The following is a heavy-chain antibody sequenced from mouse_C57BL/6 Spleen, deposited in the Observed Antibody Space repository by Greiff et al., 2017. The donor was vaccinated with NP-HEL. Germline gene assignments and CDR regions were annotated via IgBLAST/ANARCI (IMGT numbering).Heavy chain of an antibody. CDR1: GYSITSGYY. CDR2: ISYDGSN. Sequence: EVKLQESGPGLVKPSQSLSLTCSVTGYSITSGYYWNWIRQFPGNKLEWMCYISYDGSNNYNPSLKNRISITRDTSKNQFFLKLNSVTTEDTATYYCARERYDYDRGYYFDYWGQGTTLTVSS. V-gene: IGHV3-6*01. CDR3: ARERYDYDRGYYFDY. D-gene: IGHD2-4*01. J-gene: IGHJ2*01.